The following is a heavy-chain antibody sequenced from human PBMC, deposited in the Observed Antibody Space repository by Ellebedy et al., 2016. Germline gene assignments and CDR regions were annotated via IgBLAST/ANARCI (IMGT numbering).Heavy chain of an antibody. Sequence: SETLSLTCTVSGGSISSYYWSWIRQPPGKGLEWLGYIFYSGSATYNPSLKSRATISIETSKHQFSLNLSSVDAADTAVYYCARNRLTYFGETDAFDIWGQGTVVTVSS. V-gene: IGHV4-59*01. CDR1: GGSISSYY. CDR3: ARNRLTYFGETDAFDI. J-gene: IGHJ3*02. D-gene: IGHD3-3*01. CDR2: IFYSGSA.